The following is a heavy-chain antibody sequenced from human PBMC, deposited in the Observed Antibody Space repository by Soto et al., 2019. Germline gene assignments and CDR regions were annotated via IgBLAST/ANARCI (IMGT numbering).Heavy chain of an antibody. V-gene: IGHV3-21*01. D-gene: IGHD4-4*01. J-gene: IGHJ3*02. CDR2: ISSSSSYI. CDR1: GFTFSSYS. Sequence: GGSLRLSCAASGFTFSSYSMNWVRQAPGKGLEWVSSISSSSSYIYYEDSVKGRFTISRDNAKNSLYLQMNSLRAEDTAVYYCARGNRDAFDIWGQGTMVTVSS. CDR3: ARGNRDAFDI.